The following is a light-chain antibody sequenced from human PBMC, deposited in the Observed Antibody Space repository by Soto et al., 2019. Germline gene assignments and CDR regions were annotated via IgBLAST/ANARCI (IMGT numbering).Light chain of an antibody. CDR1: NSDVGGYDY. V-gene: IGLV2-14*01. CDR2: DVT. CDR3: SSYTSSSTSV. J-gene: IGLJ1*01. Sequence: QSVLTQPASVSGSPGQSITVSCTGTNSDVGGYDYVSWYQQHPGKAPKLMIYDVTNWPSGVSNRFSGSKSGNTASLTISGLQAEDEADYYCSSYTSSSTSVFGTGTKLTVL.